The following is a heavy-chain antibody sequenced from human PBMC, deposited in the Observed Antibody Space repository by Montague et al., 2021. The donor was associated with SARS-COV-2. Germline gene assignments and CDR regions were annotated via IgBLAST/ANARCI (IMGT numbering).Heavy chain of an antibody. CDR2: IYHTGST. D-gene: IGHD2-15*01. J-gene: IGHJ4*02. CDR3: ARHYSATLPAVY. Sequence: SETLSLTCVVFGDSISTDNWWTWVRLPPGKGLEWVGGIYHTGSTKYKPSLKSRVSMSVAKSWNQFSLKVNSLTAADTAVYYCARHYSATLPAVYWGQGTLVTVSS. V-gene: IGHV4-4*02. CDR1: GDSISTDNW.